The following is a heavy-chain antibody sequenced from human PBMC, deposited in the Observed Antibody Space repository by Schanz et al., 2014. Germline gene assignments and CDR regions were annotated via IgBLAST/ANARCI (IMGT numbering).Heavy chain of an antibody. J-gene: IGHJ4*02. V-gene: IGHV1-69*04. CDR2: ISPLLGVA. Sequence: QVHLVQSGAEVKEPGSSVKVSCKPSGGTFATFFFTWVRQAPGQGPQWMGRISPLLGVANYAQEFQGRLTITADTSTSTAYMELSSLRSEDTAVYYCATCSGGPCHAKPGLDNWGQGTLVTVSS. CDR1: GGTFATFF. D-gene: IGHD2-15*01. CDR3: ATCSGGPCHAKPGLDN.